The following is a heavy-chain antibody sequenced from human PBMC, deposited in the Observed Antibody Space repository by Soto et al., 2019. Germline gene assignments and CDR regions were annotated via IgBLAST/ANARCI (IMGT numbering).Heavy chain of an antibody. CDR1: GFAFSSHW. J-gene: IGHJ4*02. V-gene: IGHV3-74*01. D-gene: IGHD1-26*01. CDR3: ARNRGTATYYFDY. Sequence: GSLRLSCAASGFAFSSHWMHWVRQAPGKGLVWVSRINGDGSSTSYADSVKGRFTISRDNAKNTQYLQMNSLRAEDTAVYYCARNRGTATYYFDYGGQGARVTGPS. CDR2: INGDGSST.